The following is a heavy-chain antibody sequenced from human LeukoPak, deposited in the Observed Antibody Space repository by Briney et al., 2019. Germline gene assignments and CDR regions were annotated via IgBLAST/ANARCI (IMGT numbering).Heavy chain of an antibody. V-gene: IGHV4-59*12. CDR1: GGSISSYY. CDR2: IYYSGST. Sequence: SETLSLTCTVSGGSISSYYWSWIRQPPGKGLEWIGSIYYSGSTYYNPSLKSRVTISVDTSKNQFSLKLSSVTAADTAVYYCAMSPAAHDAFDIWGQGTMVTVSS. J-gene: IGHJ3*02. CDR3: AMSPAAHDAFDI. D-gene: IGHD2-2*01.